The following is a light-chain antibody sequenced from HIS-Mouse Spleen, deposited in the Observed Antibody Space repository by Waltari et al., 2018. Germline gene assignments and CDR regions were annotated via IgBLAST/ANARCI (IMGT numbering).Light chain of an antibody. CDR2: DVS. Sequence: QSALTQPASVSGSPGQSITISCTGTTIDRGGYNYVSWYQQHPGKAPKLMIYDVSNRPSGVSNRFSGSKSGNTASLTISGLQAEDEADYYCSSYTSSSTYVFGTGTKVTVL. J-gene: IGLJ1*01. V-gene: IGLV2-14*03. CDR3: SSYTSSSTYV. CDR1: TIDRGGYNY.